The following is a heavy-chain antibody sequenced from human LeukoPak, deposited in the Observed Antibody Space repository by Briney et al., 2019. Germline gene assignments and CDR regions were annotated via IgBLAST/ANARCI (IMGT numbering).Heavy chain of an antibody. J-gene: IGHJ3*01. Sequence: GGSLRLSCAASGFSVNSYYMSWVRQAPGRGLEWVSALSSGDNTHYADSVNGRFTISRDNSKNTLYLQQNSLRAEDTAVYYCARRYCSTCPTGHAFDLWGQGTMVTVSS. V-gene: IGHV3-53*01. CDR1: GFSVNSYY. CDR2: LSSGDNT. CDR3: ARRYCSTCPTGHAFDL. D-gene: IGHD2-2*01.